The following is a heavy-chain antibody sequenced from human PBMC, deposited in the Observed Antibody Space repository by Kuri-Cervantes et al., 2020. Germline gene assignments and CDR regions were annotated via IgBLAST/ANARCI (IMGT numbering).Heavy chain of an antibody. CDR2: ISYDGSNK. Sequence: GGSLRLSCAASGFTFSSYAMHWVRQAPGKGLEWVAVISYDGSNKYYADSVKGRFTISRDNSKNTLYLQMNSLRAEDTAVYYCARDQPLLAAATLDYWGQGTLVTVSS. J-gene: IGHJ4*02. CDR1: GFTFSSYA. V-gene: IGHV3-30-3*01. D-gene: IGHD6-13*01. CDR3: ARDQPLLAAATLDY.